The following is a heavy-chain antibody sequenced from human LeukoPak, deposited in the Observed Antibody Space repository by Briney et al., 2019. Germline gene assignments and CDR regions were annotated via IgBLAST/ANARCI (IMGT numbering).Heavy chain of an antibody. Sequence: SETLSLTCTVSGGSNSSYYWSWIRQPPGKGLEWIGYIYYSGSTNYNPSLKSRVTISVDTSKNQFSLKLSSVTAADTAVYYCARDGDWEYSGNDAFDIWGQGTMVTVSS. V-gene: IGHV4-59*01. J-gene: IGHJ3*02. D-gene: IGHD6-6*01. CDR1: GGSNSSYY. CDR2: IYYSGST. CDR3: ARDGDWEYSGNDAFDI.